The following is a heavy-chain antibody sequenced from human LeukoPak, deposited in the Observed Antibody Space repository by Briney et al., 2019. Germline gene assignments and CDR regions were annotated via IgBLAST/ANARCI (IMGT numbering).Heavy chain of an antibody. Sequence: ASVKVSCKASGGTFSSYAISWVRQAPGQGLEWMGRIIPILGIANYAQKFQGRVTVTADKSTSTAYMELSSLRSEDTAVYYCARQSIAAAGLDYWGQGTLVTVSS. V-gene: IGHV1-69*04. D-gene: IGHD6-13*01. CDR3: ARQSIAAAGLDY. CDR2: IIPILGIA. J-gene: IGHJ4*02. CDR1: GGTFSSYA.